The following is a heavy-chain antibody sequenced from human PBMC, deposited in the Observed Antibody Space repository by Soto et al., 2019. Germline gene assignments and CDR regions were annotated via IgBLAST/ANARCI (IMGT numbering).Heavy chain of an antibody. CDR1: GGTFSSYA. D-gene: IGHD3-10*01. J-gene: IGHJ6*02. CDR3: ARGGYYGSGSVGALDV. V-gene: IGHV1-69*12. CDR2: IIPIFGTA. Sequence: QVQLVQSGAEVKKPGSSVKVSCKASGGTFSSYAISWVRQAPGQGLEWMGGIIPIFGTANYAQKFQGRVTITADESTSTAYMELSSRRSEDTAVYYCARGGYYGSGSVGALDVWGQGTTVTVSS.